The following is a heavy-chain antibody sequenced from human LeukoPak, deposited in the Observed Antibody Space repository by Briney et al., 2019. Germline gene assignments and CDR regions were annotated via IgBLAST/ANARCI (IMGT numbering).Heavy chain of an antibody. CDR3: ARDREYSYGPPDLGY. CDR2: ISSSSSYI. V-gene: IGHV3-21*01. J-gene: IGHJ4*02. CDR1: GFTFSSYS. D-gene: IGHD5-18*01. Sequence: PGGSLSLSCAASGFTFSSYSMNWVRQAPGKGLEWVSSISSSSSYIYYADSVKGRFTISRDNAKNSLYLQMNSLRAEDTAVYYCARDREYSYGPPDLGYWGQGTLVTVSS.